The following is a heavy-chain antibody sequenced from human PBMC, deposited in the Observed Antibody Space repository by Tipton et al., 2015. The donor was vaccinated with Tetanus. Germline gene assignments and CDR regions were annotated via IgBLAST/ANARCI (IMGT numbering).Heavy chain of an antibody. CDR2: IYPGDSDT. CDR1: GYIFTNYW. J-gene: IGHJ4*02. CDR3: ARAHCSDGVCNFDF. Sequence: QLVQSGGEVKKPGESLKISRKGSGYIFTNYWIGWVRQKPGKGLEWMGIIYPGDSDTRYSPSFQGQVTISVDKSINPAYLQWSSLKASDTSMFYCARAHCSDGVCNFDFWGQGALVTVAS. D-gene: IGHD2-15*01. V-gene: IGHV5-51*01.